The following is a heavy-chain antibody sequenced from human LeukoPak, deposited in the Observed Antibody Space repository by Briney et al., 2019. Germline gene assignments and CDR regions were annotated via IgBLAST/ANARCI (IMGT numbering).Heavy chain of an antibody. Sequence: GGSLRLSCAASGFTFSSYSMNWVRQAPGKGLEWVSSISSSSSYIYYADSVKGRFTISRDNAKNSLYLQMNSLRAEDTAVYYCARDAIAVAGTLVIYYFDYWGQGTLVTVSS. J-gene: IGHJ4*02. CDR1: GFTFSSYS. CDR3: ARDAIAVAGTLVIYYFDY. V-gene: IGHV3-21*01. CDR2: ISSSSSYI. D-gene: IGHD6-19*01.